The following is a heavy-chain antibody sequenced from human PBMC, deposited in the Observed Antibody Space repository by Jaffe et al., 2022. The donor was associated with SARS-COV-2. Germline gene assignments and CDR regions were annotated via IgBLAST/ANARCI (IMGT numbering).Heavy chain of an antibody. Sequence: QVQLVESGGGVVQPGRSLRLSCAASGFTFSSYAMHWVRQAPGKGLEWVAVISYDGSNKYYADSVKGRFTISRDNSKNTLYLQMNSLRAEDTAVYYCARDHYLTGYYLHFDYWGQGTLVTVSS. CDR3: ARDHYLTGYYLHFDY. V-gene: IGHV3-30*04. CDR2: ISYDGSNK. CDR1: GFTFSSYA. J-gene: IGHJ4*02. D-gene: IGHD3-9*01.